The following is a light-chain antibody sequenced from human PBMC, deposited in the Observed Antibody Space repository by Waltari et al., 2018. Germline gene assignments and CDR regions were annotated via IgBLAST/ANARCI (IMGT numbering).Light chain of an antibody. CDR2: YAS. CDR1: QSVSSY. Sequence: EIVLTQSPATLSLSPGQRATLSCRASQSVSSYLAGFQQKPGQAPRLLIYYASNRAPGIPARFSGSGSGTDFTLTISSLEPEDFAVYYCQQRGNGPPITFGQGTRLDMK. J-gene: IGKJ5*01. CDR3: QQRGNGPPIT. V-gene: IGKV3-11*01.